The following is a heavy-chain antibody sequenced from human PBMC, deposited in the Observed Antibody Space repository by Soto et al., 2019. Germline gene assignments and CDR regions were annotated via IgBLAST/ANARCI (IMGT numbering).Heavy chain of an antibody. Sequence: GXSVKVSFKASGYTFTSYAMHLVRQAPGQRLEWMGWINAGNGETIYAQKFQGRVTMTEDTSTDTAYMELSSMRSEDTAVYYCATFWSGYPYFDYWGQGTLVTVSS. J-gene: IGHJ4*02. CDR3: ATFWSGYPYFDY. D-gene: IGHD3-3*01. V-gene: IGHV1-3*01. CDR2: INAGNGET. CDR1: GYTFTSYA.